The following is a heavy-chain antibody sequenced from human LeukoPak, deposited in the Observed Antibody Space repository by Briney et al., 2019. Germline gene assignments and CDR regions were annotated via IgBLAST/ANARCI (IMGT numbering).Heavy chain of an antibody. CDR2: IRSKAYGGTT. CDR3: TTTYCSSTSCLDY. Sequence: GGSLRLSCTASGFTSGDFAMVWLRPAPGKGLEGVGFIRSKAYGGTTEYAAPVKGRFTISRDDSKSIAYLQMNSLNTEDTAVYYCTTTYCSSTSCLDYWGQGTLVTVSS. V-gene: IGHV3-49*03. CDR1: GFTSGDFA. D-gene: IGHD2-2*01. J-gene: IGHJ4*02.